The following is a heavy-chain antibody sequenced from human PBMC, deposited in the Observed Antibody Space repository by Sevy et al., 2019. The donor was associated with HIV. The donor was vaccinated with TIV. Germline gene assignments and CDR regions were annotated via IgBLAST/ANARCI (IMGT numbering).Heavy chain of an antibody. D-gene: IGHD4-17*01. V-gene: IGHV3-33*01. CDR3: ARGRDYGNFDY. Sequence: GGSLRLSCAASGFTFSTYGMHWVRQAPGKGLEWVALIWYDGSNKYYTDSVKGRFTSSRDNSKNTLYLQMNSLRAEDTAVYYCARGRDYGNFDYWGQGTLVTVSS. J-gene: IGHJ4*02. CDR2: IWYDGSNK. CDR1: GFTFSTYG.